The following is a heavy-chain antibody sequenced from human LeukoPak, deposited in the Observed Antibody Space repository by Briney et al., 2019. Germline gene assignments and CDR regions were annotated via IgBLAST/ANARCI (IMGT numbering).Heavy chain of an antibody. Sequence: GGSLRLSCEASGFTFSTYGMHWVRQAPGKEQVWLCRINSDGSSIRYADSVKGRFTISRDNAKNTVYLQMNSLRAEDTAVYYCARSHYYDSSGYFTYYYGLDVWGQGTTVTVS. J-gene: IGHJ6*02. D-gene: IGHD3-22*01. V-gene: IGHV3-74*01. CDR3: ARSHYYDSSGYFTYYYGLDV. CDR1: GFTFSTYG. CDR2: INSDGSSI.